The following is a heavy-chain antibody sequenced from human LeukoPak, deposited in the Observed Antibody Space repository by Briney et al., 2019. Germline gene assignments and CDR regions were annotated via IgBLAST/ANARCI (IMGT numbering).Heavy chain of an antibody. CDR3: ATGIAAAGTFGYWGQGTLVTVSSGVDV. CDR2: IYYSGST. CDR1: GGSISSSSYY. J-gene: IGHJ6*02. Sequence: PSGTLSLTCTVSGGSISSSSYYWGWIRQPPGKGLEWIGSIYYSGSTYYNPSLKSRVTISVDTSKNQFSLKLSSVTAADTAVYYCATGIAAAGTFGYWGQGTLVTVSSGVDVWGQGTTVTVSS. V-gene: IGHV4-39*01. D-gene: IGHD6-13*01.